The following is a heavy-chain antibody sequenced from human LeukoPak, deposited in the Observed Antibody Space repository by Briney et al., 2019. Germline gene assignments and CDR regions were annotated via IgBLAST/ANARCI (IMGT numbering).Heavy chain of an antibody. CDR1: GFTFSNYA. V-gene: IGHV3-23*01. Sequence: GGSLRLSCAASGFTFSNYAMRWVRQAPGKGLEWVSAISGSGGSTYYADSVKGRFTISRDNSNNTVYLQMNSLRAEDTAVYYCARLMVRGVIRAPFDYWGQGTLVTVSS. D-gene: IGHD3-10*01. J-gene: IGHJ4*02. CDR3: ARLMVRGVIRAPFDY. CDR2: ISGSGGST.